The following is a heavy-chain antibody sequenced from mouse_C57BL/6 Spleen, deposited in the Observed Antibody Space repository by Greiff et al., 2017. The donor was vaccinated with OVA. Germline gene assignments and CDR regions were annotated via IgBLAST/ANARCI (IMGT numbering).Heavy chain of an antibody. CDR3: AREGDYDEGFAY. Sequence: VQLQQPGAELVKPGASVKLSCKASGYTFTSYWMHWVKQRPGQGLEWIGMIHPNSGSTNYNEKFKSKATLTVDKSSSTAYMQLSSLTSEDSTVYYCAREGDYDEGFAYWGQGTLVTVSA. D-gene: IGHD2-4*01. J-gene: IGHJ3*01. CDR2: IHPNSGST. V-gene: IGHV1-64*01. CDR1: GYTFTSYW.